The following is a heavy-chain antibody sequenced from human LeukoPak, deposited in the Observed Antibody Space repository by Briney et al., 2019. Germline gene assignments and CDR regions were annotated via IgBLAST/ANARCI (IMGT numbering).Heavy chain of an antibody. CDR1: GGSISSGSYY. Sequence: SSETLSLTCTVSGGSISSGSYYWGWIRQPPGKGLEWIGSIYYSGSTYYKPSLKSRVTISLDTSKNQFSLKLSSVTAADTAVYYCARAYSPPQWSPFDYWGQGTLVTVSS. CDR3: ARAYSPPQWSPFDY. D-gene: IGHD6-13*01. V-gene: IGHV4-39*07. J-gene: IGHJ4*02. CDR2: IYYSGST.